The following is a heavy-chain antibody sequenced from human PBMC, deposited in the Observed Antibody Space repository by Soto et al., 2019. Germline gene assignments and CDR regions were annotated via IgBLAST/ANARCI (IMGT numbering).Heavy chain of an antibody. Sequence: PGESLKISCKGSGYSFTSYWISWVRQMPGKGLEWMGRIDPSDSYTNYSPSFQGHVTISADKSTSTAYLQWSSLKASDTAMYYCALWFGELFPYYYGMDVWGQGTTVTVSS. CDR2: IDPSDSYT. CDR1: GYSFTSYW. CDR3: ALWFGELFPYYYGMDV. V-gene: IGHV5-10-1*01. J-gene: IGHJ6*02. D-gene: IGHD3-10*01.